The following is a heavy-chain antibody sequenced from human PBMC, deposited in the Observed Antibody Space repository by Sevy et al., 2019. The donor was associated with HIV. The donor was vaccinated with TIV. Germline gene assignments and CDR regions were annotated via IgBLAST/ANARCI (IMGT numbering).Heavy chain of an antibody. CDR1: GYSFTSYW. D-gene: IGHD5-12*01. CDR2: IYPGDSDT. CDR3: ARQPLEMATIRFDY. J-gene: IGHJ4*02. Sequence: EESLKISCKGSGYSFTSYWIGWVRQMPGKGLEWMGIIYPGDSDTRYSLSFQGQVTISADKSISTAYLQWSSLKASDTAMYYCARQPLEMATIRFDYWGQGTLVTVSS. V-gene: IGHV5-51*01.